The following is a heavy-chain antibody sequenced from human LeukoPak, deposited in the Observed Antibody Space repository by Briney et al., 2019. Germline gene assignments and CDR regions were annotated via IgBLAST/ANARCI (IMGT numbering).Heavy chain of an antibody. CDR1: GFTFSSYE. J-gene: IGHJ4*02. D-gene: IGHD3-9*01. CDR2: ISSSGSTI. V-gene: IGHV3-48*03. Sequence: PGGSLRLSCAASGFTFSSYEMNWVRQAPGKGLEWVSYISSSGSTIYYADSVKGRFTISRDNAKNSLYLQMNSLRAEDTALYYCARDLLNFDWLSPLDYWGQGTLVTVSS. CDR3: ARDLLNFDWLSPLDY.